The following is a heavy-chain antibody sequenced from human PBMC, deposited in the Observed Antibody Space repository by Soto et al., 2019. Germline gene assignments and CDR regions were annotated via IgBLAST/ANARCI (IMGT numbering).Heavy chain of an antibody. J-gene: IGHJ4*02. V-gene: IGHV3-23*01. CDR1: GFTFSSYA. CDR2: IRGSGGST. Sequence: PGGSLRLSSAASGFTFSSYAMSWVRQAPGKGLEWVSAIRGSGGSTYYADSVKGRFPISRDNSKNTLYLQMNSLRAEDTAVFYCAKPESSRSWWNGPDYCGQGSLVTVSS. D-gene: IGHD2-21*01. CDR3: AKPESSRSWWNGPDY.